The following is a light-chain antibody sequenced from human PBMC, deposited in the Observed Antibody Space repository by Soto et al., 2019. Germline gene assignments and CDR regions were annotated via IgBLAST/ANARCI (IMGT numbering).Light chain of an antibody. CDR3: SAYTARSTLV. CDR2: EVR. CDR1: MRDVGAYNL. Sequence: QSVLTQPASACGSAGQSITISCSGTMRDVGAYNLVSWYQQHPGTAPKLIIYEVRNRPSGISSRFSGSRSGNTASLTISGLQSEDEGDYYCSAYTARSTLVFGGGTKVTVL. V-gene: IGLV2-14*01. J-gene: IGLJ3*02.